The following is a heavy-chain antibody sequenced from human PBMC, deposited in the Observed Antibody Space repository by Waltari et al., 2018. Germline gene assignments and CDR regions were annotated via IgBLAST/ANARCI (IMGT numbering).Heavy chain of an antibody. CDR1: GFPFSSYA. J-gene: IGHJ4*02. CDR2: ISGSGGST. Sequence: EVTLLESGGGLVQRGGSLGLYCAPSGFPFSSYAMSWIRQDPGTWLGWVSAISGSGGSTYYADSVKGRFTISRDNSKNTLYRQMNSLRAEDTAVYYCATCSPTPLYDYVWGSYRDFYYWGQGTLVTVSS. D-gene: IGHD3-16*02. V-gene: IGHV3-23*01. CDR3: ATCSPTPLYDYVWGSYRDFYY.